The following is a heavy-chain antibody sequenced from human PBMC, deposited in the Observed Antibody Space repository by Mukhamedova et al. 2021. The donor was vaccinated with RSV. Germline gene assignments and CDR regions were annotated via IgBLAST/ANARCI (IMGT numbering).Heavy chain of an antibody. V-gene: IGHV4-59*01. D-gene: IGHD3-22*01. CDR2: IYYSGST. CDR3: ARGLIPAYDSSGYYYYYFDY. J-gene: IGHJ4*02. Sequence: SWIRQPPGKGLEWIGYIYYSGSTNYNPSLKSRVTISVDTSKNQFSLKLSSVTAADTAVYYCARGLIPAYDSSGYYYYYFDYLGQG.